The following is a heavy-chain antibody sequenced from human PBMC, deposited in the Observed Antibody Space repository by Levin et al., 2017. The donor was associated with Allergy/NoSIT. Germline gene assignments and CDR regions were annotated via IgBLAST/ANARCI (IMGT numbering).Heavy chain of an antibody. CDR1: GYSFTGYY. CDR3: AVSIFGVVY. J-gene: IGHJ4*02. V-gene: IGHV1-2*02. D-gene: IGHD3-3*01. Sequence: PVASVKVSCKGSGYSFTGYYMHWVRQAPGQGLEWMGWINHSSGGTNYAQKFQGRVSMTGDRSITTGYMELTSLQSDDTAVYYCAVSIFGVVYWGQGTLVTVSS. CDR2: INHSSGGT.